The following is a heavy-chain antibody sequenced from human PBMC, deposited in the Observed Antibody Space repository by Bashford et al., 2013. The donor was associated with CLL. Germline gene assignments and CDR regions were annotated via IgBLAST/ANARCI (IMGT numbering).Heavy chain of an antibody. CDR3: ARLPKSWHYDFWSGYWGPYFDY. Sequence: SVKVSCKASWRHLPGSYAISWVRQAPGQGLEWMGGIIPIFGTANYAQKFQGRVTITADESTSTAYMELSSLRSEDTAVYYCARLPKSWHYDFWSGYWGPYFDYWGQGT. V-gene: IGHV1-69*13. D-gene: IGHD3-3*01. CDR2: IIPIFGTA. CDR1: RHLPGSYA. J-gene: IGHJ4*02.